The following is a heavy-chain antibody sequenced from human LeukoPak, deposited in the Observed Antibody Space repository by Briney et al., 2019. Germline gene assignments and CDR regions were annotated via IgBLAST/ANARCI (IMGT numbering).Heavy chain of an antibody. CDR2: IYSSGST. CDR1: GGSLSNYY. CDR3: TRARRSGTSFSFDT. V-gene: IGHV4-59*01. Sequence: PSETLSLTCTVSGGSLSNYYWSWIRQPPGKGLEWIGSIYSSGSTNYHPSLKSRVTISVDTSKNQFSLNLSSVTAADTAMYYCTRARRSGTSFSFDTWGQGTLVTVSS. J-gene: IGHJ4*02. D-gene: IGHD2-2*01.